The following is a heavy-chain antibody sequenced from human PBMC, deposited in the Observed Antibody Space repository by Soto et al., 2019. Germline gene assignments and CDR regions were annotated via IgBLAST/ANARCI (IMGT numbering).Heavy chain of an antibody. V-gene: IGHV4-31*03. J-gene: IGHJ4*02. Sequence: QVQLQESGPGLVKPSQTLSLTCTVSGGSISSGGYYWSWIRQHPGKGPEWIGYIYYSGSTYYNPSLKSRVTISVDTSKNQFSLKLSSVTAADTAVYYCAREVAVRAVAVLDYWGQGTLVTVSS. CDR3: AREVAVRAVAVLDY. CDR2: IYYSGST. CDR1: GGSISSGGYY. D-gene: IGHD6-19*01.